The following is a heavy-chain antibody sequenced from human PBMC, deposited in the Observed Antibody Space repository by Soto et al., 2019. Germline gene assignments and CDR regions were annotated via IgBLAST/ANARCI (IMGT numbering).Heavy chain of an antibody. V-gene: IGHV3-30-3*01. Sequence: GGSLRLSCAASGFTFSSYAMHWVRQAPGKGLEWVAVISYDGSNKYYADSVKGRFTISRDNSKNTLYLQMHSLRAEDTAVYYCARDAGSGSLYYYYGMDVWGQGTTVTVSS. D-gene: IGHD3-10*01. CDR1: GFTFSSYA. CDR3: ARDAGSGSLYYYYGMDV. J-gene: IGHJ6*02. CDR2: ISYDGSNK.